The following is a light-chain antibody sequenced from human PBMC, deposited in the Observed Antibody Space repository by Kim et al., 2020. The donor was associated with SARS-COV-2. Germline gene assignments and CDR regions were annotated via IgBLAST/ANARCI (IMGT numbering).Light chain of an antibody. V-gene: IGKV1-27*01. CDR2: ATS. J-gene: IGKJ1*01. CDR1: QDIANY. Sequence: ASVGDVVTITCRASQDIANYLAWYQQKPARVPKLLIYATSALKSGVPSRFSGRRSGTDFTLTISNLQPEDVATYYCQKNDSAPWTFGQGTKVDIK. CDR3: QKNDSAPWT.